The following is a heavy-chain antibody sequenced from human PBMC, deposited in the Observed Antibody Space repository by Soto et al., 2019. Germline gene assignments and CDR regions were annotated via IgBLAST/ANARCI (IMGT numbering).Heavy chain of an antibody. Sequence: QLQLQESGPGLVKPSETLSLTCTVSGGSISSTSYYWGWFRQPPGKGLEWIGAIYYSGSTYYNPPLKSRVTMSVDTSKNQFSLRLSSVTAADTAVYFCARQAGAFGYYMDVWGKGTTVTVSS. D-gene: IGHD3-3*02. CDR3: ARQAGAFGYYMDV. CDR2: IYYSGST. J-gene: IGHJ6*03. V-gene: IGHV4-39*01. CDR1: GGSISSTSYY.